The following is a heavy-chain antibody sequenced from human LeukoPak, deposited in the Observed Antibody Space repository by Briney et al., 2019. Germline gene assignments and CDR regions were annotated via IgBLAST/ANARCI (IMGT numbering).Heavy chain of an antibody. J-gene: IGHJ4*02. V-gene: IGHV1-46*01. D-gene: IGHD2-15*01. Sequence: GASVKVSCKPGGHTFTTYYMHWVRQAPGQGPEWMGIINPSGGSTTYAQKFQGRVSMTRDMSTSTVYMELSSLRPEDTAIYYCASSMVATGYYFDHWGQGTLVTVSS. CDR2: INPSGGST. CDR3: ASSMVATGYYFDH. CDR1: GHTFTTYY.